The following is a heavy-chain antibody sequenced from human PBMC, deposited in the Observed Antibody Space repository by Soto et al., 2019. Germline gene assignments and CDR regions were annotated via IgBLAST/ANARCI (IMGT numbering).Heavy chain of an antibody. V-gene: IGHV3-64*01. Sequence: PGGSLRLSCAASGFTFSTYAMHWVRQAPGKGLEFVSAISSNGGSSYYANSVKGRFTISRDNSKNTLYLQMGSLRAEDMAVYYCARVNGRTIYYYMDVWGKGTTVTVSS. CDR3: ARVNGRTIYYYMDV. D-gene: IGHD3-9*01. CDR1: GFTFSTYA. CDR2: ISSNGGSS. J-gene: IGHJ6*03.